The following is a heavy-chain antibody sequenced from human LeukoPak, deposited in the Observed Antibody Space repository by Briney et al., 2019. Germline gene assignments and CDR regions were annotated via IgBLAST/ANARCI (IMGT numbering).Heavy chain of an antibody. Sequence: PGGSLRLSCAASGFTFGSYTMGWVRQAPGKGLEWVSDINSSGTTTYYADSVKGRFTISRDNAKNSLYLQMNSLRAEDTAVYYCASGEADCSGGSCYGSYYYYYMDVWGKGTTVTVSS. D-gene: IGHD2-15*01. J-gene: IGHJ6*03. V-gene: IGHV3-48*04. CDR2: INSSGTTT. CDR1: GFTFGSYT. CDR3: ASGEADCSGGSCYGSYYYYYMDV.